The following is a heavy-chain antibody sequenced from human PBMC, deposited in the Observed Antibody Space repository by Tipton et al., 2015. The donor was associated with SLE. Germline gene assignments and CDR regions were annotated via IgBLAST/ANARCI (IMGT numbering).Heavy chain of an antibody. CDR2: IYYSGST. D-gene: IGHD1-7*01. Sequence: TLSLTCTVSGGSISSYYWSWIRQPPGKGLEWIGYIYYSGSTNYNPSLKSRVTISVDTSKNQFSLMLTSVTAADTAVYYCARGNSGFDYWGQGTLVTVSS. CDR1: GGSISSYY. CDR3: ARGNSGFDY. J-gene: IGHJ4*02. V-gene: IGHV4-59*08.